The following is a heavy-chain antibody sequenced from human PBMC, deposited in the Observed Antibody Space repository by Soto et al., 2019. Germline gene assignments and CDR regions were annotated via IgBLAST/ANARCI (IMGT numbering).Heavy chain of an antibody. V-gene: IGHV3-9*01. CDR3: TRGGRSGYSS. Sequence: EVQLVESGGGLVQPGRSLRLSCAASGFTFDDYAMHWVRQAPGKGLEWVSGISWNSATIDYADSVKGRFTISRDNAKHSLYLQMNSLRPEDTALYYCTRGGRSGYSSWGQGTLVTVSS. CDR2: ISWNSATI. D-gene: IGHD3-22*01. J-gene: IGHJ5*02. CDR1: GFTFDDYA.